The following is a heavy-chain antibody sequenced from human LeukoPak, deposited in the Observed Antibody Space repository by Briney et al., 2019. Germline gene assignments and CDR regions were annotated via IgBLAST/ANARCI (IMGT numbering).Heavy chain of an antibody. Sequence: GGSLRLSCAASGFTVSSNYMSWVRQAPGKGLEWVSNIKWNGGSTGYADSVKGRFTISRDNAKNSLYLQMNSLRAEDTALYYCARHYYGGNSPLDYWGQGTLVTVSA. CDR1: GFTVSSNY. CDR2: IKWNGGST. J-gene: IGHJ4*02. V-gene: IGHV3-20*04. CDR3: ARHYYGGNSPLDY. D-gene: IGHD4-23*01.